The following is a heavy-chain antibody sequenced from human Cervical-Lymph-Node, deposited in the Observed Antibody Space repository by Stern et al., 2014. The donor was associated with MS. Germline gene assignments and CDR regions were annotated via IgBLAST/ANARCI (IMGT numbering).Heavy chain of an antibody. CDR1: GFTFSTFT. CDR2: ISSSSNRK. D-gene: IGHD1-26*01. CDR3: ARFSGSGRFDY. Sequence: VQLVQSGGVLVQPGGSLRLSCAASGFTFSTFTMNWVRQAPGKGLAWVSYISSSSNRKYDADSVKGRFTISRDNAKNSLYLQMNRLRAEDTAVYYCARFSGSGRFDYWGQGTLVTVSS. V-gene: IGHV3-48*01. J-gene: IGHJ4*02.